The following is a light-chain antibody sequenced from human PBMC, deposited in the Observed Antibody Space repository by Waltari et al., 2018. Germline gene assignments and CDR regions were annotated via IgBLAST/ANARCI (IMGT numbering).Light chain of an antibody. CDR1: QGISNS. Sequence: DIQLTQSPSSLSASVGDRVTITCRASQGISNSLAWYQQKPGKAPKLLLYAASKLESGVPSRFSGSGSGTDYTLTISSLQPEDFATYYRQQYYSTPYTFGQGTKLEIK. J-gene: IGKJ2*01. CDR2: AAS. CDR3: QQYYSTPYT. V-gene: IGKV1-NL1*01.